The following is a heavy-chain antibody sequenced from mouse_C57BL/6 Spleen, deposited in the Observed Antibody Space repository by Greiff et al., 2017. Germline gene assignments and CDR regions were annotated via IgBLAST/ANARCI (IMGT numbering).Heavy chain of an antibody. D-gene: IGHD2-4*01. J-gene: IGHJ2*01. CDR1: GYTFTDYY. Sequence: EVQLQQSGPELVKPGASVKISCKASGYTFTDYYMNWVKQSHGKSLEWIGDINPNNGGTSYNQKFKGKATLTVDKSSSTAYMELRSLTSEDSAVYYCAREWGYYDYDEDYWGQGTTLTVSS. V-gene: IGHV1-26*01. CDR2: INPNNGGT. CDR3: AREWGYYDYDEDY.